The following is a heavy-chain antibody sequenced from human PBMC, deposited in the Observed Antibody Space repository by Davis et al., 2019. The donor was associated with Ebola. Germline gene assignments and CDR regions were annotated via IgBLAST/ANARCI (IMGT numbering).Heavy chain of an antibody. CDR3: ARDYGDYGEGHFDY. J-gene: IGHJ4*02. CDR2: INAGNGNT. D-gene: IGHD4-17*01. Sequence: ASVKVSCKASGYTFTSYAMHWVRQAPGQRLEWMGWINAGNGNTKYSQKFQGRVTITRDTSASTAYMELSSLRSEDTAVYYCARDYGDYGEGHFDYWGQGTLVTVSS. CDR1: GYTFTSYA. V-gene: IGHV1-3*01.